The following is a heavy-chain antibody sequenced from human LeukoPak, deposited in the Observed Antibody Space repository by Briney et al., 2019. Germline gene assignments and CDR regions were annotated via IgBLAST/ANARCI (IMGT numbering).Heavy chain of an antibody. D-gene: IGHD3-16*01. CDR1: GGYMSSITYS. Sequence: SETLSLTCIVSGGYMSSITYSWGWIRQPPGKGLEWIGSMSYSGSTYYNPSLKSRVTISVDTSKNQFSLKLSSVTAADTAVYYCARERWGNTVLSYYYMDVWGKGTTVTVSS. V-gene: IGHV4-39*07. CDR3: ARERWGNTVLSYYYMDV. CDR2: MSYSGST. J-gene: IGHJ6*03.